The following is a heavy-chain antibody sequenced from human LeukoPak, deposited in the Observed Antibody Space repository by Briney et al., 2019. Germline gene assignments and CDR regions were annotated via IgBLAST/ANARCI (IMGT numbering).Heavy chain of an antibody. Sequence: GGSLRLSCAASAFSVSHYFMTWVRQAPGKGLEWVSIIYNDGTTHYADSVKGRFTISRDNSKNTLYLQMNSLRAEDTAVYYCASPSEYYYYYMDVWGKGTTVTVSS. J-gene: IGHJ6*03. CDR2: IYNDGTT. CDR3: ASPSEYYYYYMDV. D-gene: IGHD1-14*01. V-gene: IGHV3-53*05. CDR1: AFSVSHYF.